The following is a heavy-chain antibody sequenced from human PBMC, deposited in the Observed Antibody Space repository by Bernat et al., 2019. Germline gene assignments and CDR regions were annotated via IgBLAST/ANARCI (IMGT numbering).Heavy chain of an antibody. J-gene: IGHJ4*02. D-gene: IGHD3-22*01. CDR2: ISYDGSNK. CDR3: AKRSYYYDSSGYLV. Sequence: QVQLVESGGGVVQPGRSLRLSCAASGFTFSSYGMHWVRQAPGKGLEWVAVISYDGSNKYYAESVKGRFTISRDNSKNTLYLQMNSLRAEDTAVYYCAKRSYYYDSSGYLVWGQGTLVTVSS. CDR1: GFTFSSYG. V-gene: IGHV3-30*18.